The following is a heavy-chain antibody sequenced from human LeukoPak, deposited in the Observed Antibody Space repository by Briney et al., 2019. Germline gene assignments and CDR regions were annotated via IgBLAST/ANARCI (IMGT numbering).Heavy chain of an antibody. J-gene: IGHJ3*02. V-gene: IGHV1-69*13. D-gene: IGHD3-10*01. Sequence: SVKVSCKASGGTFSSYAISWVRQAPGQGLEWMGGIIPIFGTADYAQKFQGRVTITADESTSTAYMELSSLRSEDTAVYYCATPRRRFGELLRDAFDIWGQGTMVTVSS. CDR2: IIPIFGTA. CDR1: GGTFSSYA. CDR3: ATPRRRFGELLRDAFDI.